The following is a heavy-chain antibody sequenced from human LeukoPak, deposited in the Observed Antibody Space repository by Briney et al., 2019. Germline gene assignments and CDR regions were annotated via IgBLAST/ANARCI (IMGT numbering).Heavy chain of an antibody. V-gene: IGHV3-11*01. D-gene: IGHD5-18*01. Sequence: GGSLRLSCAASGFTFSDYYMTWVRQAPGKGLEWVSYISSSGSTIYYADSVKGRFTISRDNAKNSLYLQMNSLRAEDTAVYYCARGEPTKQLWERYYYYYMDVWGKGTTVTISS. CDR3: ARGEPTKQLWERYYYYYMDV. CDR2: ISSSGSTI. CDR1: GFTFSDYY. J-gene: IGHJ6*03.